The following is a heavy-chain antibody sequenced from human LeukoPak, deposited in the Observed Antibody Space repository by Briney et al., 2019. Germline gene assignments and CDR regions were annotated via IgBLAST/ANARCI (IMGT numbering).Heavy chain of an antibody. D-gene: IGHD3-10*01. Sequence: LETLSLTCAVYGGSFSGYYWSWIRQPPGKGLEWIGYIYYSGSTNYNPSLKSRVTISVDTSKNQFSLKLSSVTAADTAVYYCARRAVDYYGSGSYDAFDIWGQGTMVTVSS. CDR2: IYYSGST. CDR3: ARRAVDYYGSGSYDAFDI. V-gene: IGHV4-59*08. J-gene: IGHJ3*02. CDR1: GGSFSGYY.